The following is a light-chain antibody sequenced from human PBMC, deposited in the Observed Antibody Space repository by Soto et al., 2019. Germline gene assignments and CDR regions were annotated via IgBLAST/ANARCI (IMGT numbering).Light chain of an antibody. CDR3: QQYNNWPFT. Sequence: EIVMTQSPATLPVSPGERATLSCRASQSISSNLAWYQQKPGQAPRLLIYGASTRATGIPATFSGSGSGTEFTLTISSLQSEDFAVYYCQQYNNWPFTFGPGTKVDVK. J-gene: IGKJ3*01. CDR2: GAS. V-gene: IGKV3-15*01. CDR1: QSISSN.